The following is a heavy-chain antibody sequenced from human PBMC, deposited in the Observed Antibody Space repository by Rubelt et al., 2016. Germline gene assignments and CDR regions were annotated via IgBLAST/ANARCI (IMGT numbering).Heavy chain of an antibody. Sequence: QVQLQESGPGLVKPSQTLSLTCTVSGGSISSYYWTWIRQPPGKGLEWIGYIYYSGSTNYSPSLKSRVTISVDTSRNQFSLKLSSVTAADTAVYYCARLDGSGYLGIDYWSQGTLVTISS. V-gene: IGHV4-59*08. CDR3: ARLDGSGYLGIDY. J-gene: IGHJ4*02. CDR2: IYYSGST. D-gene: IGHD3-10*01. CDR1: GGSISSYY.